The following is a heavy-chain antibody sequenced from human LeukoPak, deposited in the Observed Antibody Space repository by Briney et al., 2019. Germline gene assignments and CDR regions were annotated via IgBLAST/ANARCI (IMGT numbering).Heavy chain of an antibody. J-gene: IGHJ3*02. D-gene: IGHD3-22*01. V-gene: IGHV3-21*03. CDR3: ARVSGITMIVVVLEDPFDI. CDR2: ISSRSNYI. Sequence: GGSLRLSCAASGFTFSSYTMNWVRQAPGKGLEWVSSISSRSNYIYYADSVKGRFTISRDNAKNSLYLQMNSLRAEDTAVYYCARVSGITMIVVVLEDPFDIWGQGTMVTVSS. CDR1: GFTFSSYT.